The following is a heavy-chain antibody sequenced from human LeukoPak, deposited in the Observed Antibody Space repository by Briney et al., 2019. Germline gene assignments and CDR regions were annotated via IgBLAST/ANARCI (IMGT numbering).Heavy chain of an antibody. CDR3: ARRSPMGCSSTSCYGIDY. D-gene: IGHD2-2*01. J-gene: IGHJ4*02. V-gene: IGHV4-31*03. Sequence: SETLSLTCTVSGGSISSGGYYWSWIRQHPGKGLEWIGYIYYSGSTYYNPSLKSRVTISVDTSKNQFSLKLSSVTAADTAVYHCARRSPMGCSSTSCYGIDYWGQGTLVTVSS. CDR2: IYYSGST. CDR1: GGSISSGGYY.